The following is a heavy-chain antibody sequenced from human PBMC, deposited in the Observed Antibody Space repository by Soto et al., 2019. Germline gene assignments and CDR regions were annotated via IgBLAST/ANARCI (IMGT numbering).Heavy chain of an antibody. CDR1: GGSITSCGHY. V-gene: IGHV4-31*03. D-gene: IGHD2-21*01. Sequence: PSETLSLTCTVSGGSITSCGHYWVWMLPHPEKSLEWIVHIYDSGNMYLYLPSHTSRLTITADTSRNLFYLGMSSLTAADTAVYYCTRVDHRGYFPLLPDPWDQGLLLPVS. CDR3: TRVDHRGYFPLLPDP. J-gene: IGHJ5*02. CDR2: IYDSGNM.